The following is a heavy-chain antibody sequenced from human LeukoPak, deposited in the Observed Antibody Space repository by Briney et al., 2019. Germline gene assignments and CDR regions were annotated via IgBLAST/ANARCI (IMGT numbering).Heavy chain of an antibody. J-gene: IGHJ4*02. CDR2: IKEDGSEK. CDR3: ARDSFETDIDY. V-gene: IGHV3-7*01. Sequence: GGSLRLSCAASGFLFSRHWMSWVRQAPGKGLEWVANIKEDGSEKYYVESMKGRFTISRDNVKNSLYLQINSLRAEDTAVYYCARDSFETDIDYWGQGTLVTVSS. CDR1: GFLFSRHW. D-gene: IGHD1-14*01.